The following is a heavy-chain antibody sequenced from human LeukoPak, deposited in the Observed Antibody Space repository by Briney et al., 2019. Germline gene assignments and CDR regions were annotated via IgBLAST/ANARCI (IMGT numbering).Heavy chain of an antibody. CDR3: AKGHYDFWSGYFDAFDI. V-gene: IGHV3-7*01. CDR2: IKQDGSEK. Sequence: PGGSLRLSCAASGFTFSSYSMNWVRQAPGKGLEWVANIKQDGSEKYYADSVKGRFTISRDNSENTLYLQMNSLRAEDTAVYYCAKGHYDFWSGYFDAFDIWGQGTMVTVSS. J-gene: IGHJ3*02. CDR1: GFTFSSYS. D-gene: IGHD3-3*01.